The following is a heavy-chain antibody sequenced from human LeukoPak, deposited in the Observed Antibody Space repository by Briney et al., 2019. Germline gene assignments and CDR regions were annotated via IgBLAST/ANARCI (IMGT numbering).Heavy chain of an antibody. CDR1: GDSVSSNSAA. D-gene: IGHD3-10*01. J-gene: IGHJ3*01. Sequence: SQPLSLTCAISGDSVSSNSAAWNWIRQSPSRGLEWLGKTYYRSKWYNDYAVSVKSRITINPDTSKNQFSLQLNSVTPEDTAVYYCARERISMVRGAVDTFDVWGQGTRVTVSS. CDR2: TYYRSKWYN. V-gene: IGHV6-1*01. CDR3: ARERISMVRGAVDTFDV.